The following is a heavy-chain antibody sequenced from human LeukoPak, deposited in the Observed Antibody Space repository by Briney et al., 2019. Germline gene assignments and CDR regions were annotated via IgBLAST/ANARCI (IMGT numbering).Heavy chain of an antibody. J-gene: IGHJ4*02. CDR3: ARLREIPVFGVVTKSTSYFDY. CDR1: GLTFNKAW. D-gene: IGHD3-3*01. Sequence: GGSLRLSCAASGLTFNKAWMGWVRQAPGKGLENIGRIKSKTDGGTTDYAAPVKGRFTISRDDSKNTLYLQMNSLRAEDTVVYYCARLREIPVFGVVTKSTSYFDYWGQGTLVTVSS. CDR2: IKSKTDGGTT. V-gene: IGHV3-15*01.